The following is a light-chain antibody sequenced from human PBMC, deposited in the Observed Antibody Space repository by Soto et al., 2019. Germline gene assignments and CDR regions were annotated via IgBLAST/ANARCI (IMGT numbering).Light chain of an antibody. CDR3: ETWDSNTPLV. J-gene: IGLJ2*01. Sequence: QLVLTQSSSASASLGSSVKLTCTLSSGHSSYIIAWHQQQPGKAPRYLMKLEGSGSYNKGSGVPDRFSGSSSGADRYLTTSNLQFEDEADYYCETWDSNTPLVFGGGTKLTVL. CDR1: SGHSSYI. V-gene: IGLV4-60*02. CDR2: LEGSGSY.